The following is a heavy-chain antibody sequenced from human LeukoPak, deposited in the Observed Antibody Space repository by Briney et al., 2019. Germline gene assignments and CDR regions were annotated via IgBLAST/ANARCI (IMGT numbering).Heavy chain of an antibody. CDR1: GGSISSGNYY. CDR2: IYYSGST. Sequence: SETLSLTCSVSGGSISSGNYYWTWIRQPPEKGLEWIGYIYYSGSTYYSPSLKSRINISVDTSKNQFSLKLSSVTAADTAVYYCARGPKNSGSSFGPWGQGTLVTVSS. V-gene: IGHV4-30-4*08. J-gene: IGHJ5*02. CDR3: ARGPKNSGSSFGP. D-gene: IGHD1-7*01.